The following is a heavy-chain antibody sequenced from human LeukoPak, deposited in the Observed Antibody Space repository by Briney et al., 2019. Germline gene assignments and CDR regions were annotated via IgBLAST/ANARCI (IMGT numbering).Heavy chain of an antibody. CDR1: GYTFTSYY. D-gene: IGHD1-7*01. CDR2: INPNSGGT. J-gene: IGHJ6*03. V-gene: IGHV1-2*02. CDR3: ARGWNFHYYYYYYMDV. Sequence: ASVKVSCKASGYTFTSYYMHWVRQAPGQGLEWMGWINPNSGGTNYAQKFQGRVTMTRDTSISTAYMELSRLRSDDTAVYYCARGWNFHYYYYYYMDVWGKGTTVTVSS.